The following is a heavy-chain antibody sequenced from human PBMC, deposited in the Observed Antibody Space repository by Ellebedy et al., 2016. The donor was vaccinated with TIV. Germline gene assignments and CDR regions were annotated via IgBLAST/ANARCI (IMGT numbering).Heavy chain of an antibody. CDR2: ISGSGNNT. CDR1: GFTFSSNA. J-gene: IGHJ6*02. Sequence: GESLKISCAASGFTFSSNAMSWVRQAPGKGLEWVSVISGSGNNTYYGGSVKGRFTISRETSKNTLYLQMNSLRADDAAIYYCAKNSGSSAYHVLDVWGQGTTVTVSS. D-gene: IGHD3-10*01. CDR3: AKNSGSSAYHVLDV. V-gene: IGHV3-23*01.